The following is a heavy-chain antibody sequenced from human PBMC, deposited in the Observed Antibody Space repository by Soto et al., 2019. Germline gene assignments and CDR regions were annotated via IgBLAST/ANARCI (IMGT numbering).Heavy chain of an antibody. CDR2: ISAYNGNT. CDR1: GYTFTSYG. CDR3: ARVTVTAHYYYYGMDV. Sequence: QVQLVQSGAEVKKPGASVKVSCKASGYTFTSYGISWVRQAPGQGLEWMGWISAYNGNTNYAQKLQGRVTMTTDTATSTAYMELRSLRSDDTAVYYCARVTVTAHYYYYGMDVWGQGTTVTVSS. J-gene: IGHJ6*02. V-gene: IGHV1-18*01. D-gene: IGHD5-18*01.